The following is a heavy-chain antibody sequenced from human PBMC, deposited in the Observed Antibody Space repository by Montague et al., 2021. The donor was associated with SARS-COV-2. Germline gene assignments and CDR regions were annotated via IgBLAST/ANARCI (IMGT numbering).Heavy chain of an antibody. CDR3: AAGRLINDSKWNYPDYYYVMHV. V-gene: IGHV4-59*08. J-gene: IGHJ6*02. CDR2: VFQSGYS. D-gene: IGHD1-1*01. CDR1: GDSISSYY. Sequence: SETLSLTCTVSGDSISSYYWTWIRQPPGRGLEWIGYVFQSGYSNSNRSLKGRVTISVDTSRNQFYLNLSSVTAADTAVYYCAAGRLINDSKWNYPDYYYVMHVWGQGTTGAVSS.